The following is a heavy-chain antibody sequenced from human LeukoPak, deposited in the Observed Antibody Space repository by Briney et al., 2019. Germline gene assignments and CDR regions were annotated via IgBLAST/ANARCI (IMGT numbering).Heavy chain of an antibody. Sequence: PGGSLRLSCAASGFTLSNHWMTWVRQVPGRGPEWVANVNRDGSETYYLDSVKGRFTISKDNAKNSLYLEMNSLRDEDTAVYYCARDLAWGAYWGQGTLVTVSS. CDR3: ARDLAWGAY. CDR2: VNRDGSET. V-gene: IGHV3-7*01. J-gene: IGHJ4*02. CDR1: GFTLSNHW. D-gene: IGHD4/OR15-4a*01.